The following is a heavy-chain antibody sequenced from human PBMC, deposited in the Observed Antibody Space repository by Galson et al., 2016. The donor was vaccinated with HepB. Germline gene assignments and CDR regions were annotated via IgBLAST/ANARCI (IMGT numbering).Heavy chain of an antibody. D-gene: IGHD4-17*01. CDR2: IDPDDSYT. Sequence: QSGAEVKEPGESLRISCQGSGYRLTDYWITWVRQVPGKGLQGMGRIDPDDSYTNYSPSFQGHVTISVDKSINTAYLQWSTLKASDTAIYYCARALEYGSRNYYDYYAMDVWGPGTTVIVSS. V-gene: IGHV5-10-1*01. CDR3: ARALEYGSRNYYDYYAMDV. CDR1: GYRLTDYW. J-gene: IGHJ6*02.